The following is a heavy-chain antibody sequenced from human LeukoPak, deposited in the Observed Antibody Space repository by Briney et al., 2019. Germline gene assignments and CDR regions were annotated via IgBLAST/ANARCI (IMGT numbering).Heavy chain of an antibody. CDR1: GFTFSNYW. V-gene: IGHV3-74*01. Sequence: GGSLRLSCAASGFTFSNYWMHWVRQVPGKGLVWVSRINDDGSATFYADSVKGRFTISRDNAKNTLFLQMNSLSDEDTALYYCAREILAPGKTHDYWGQGTLVTVSS. CDR3: AREILAPGKTHDY. J-gene: IGHJ4*02. CDR2: INDDGSAT.